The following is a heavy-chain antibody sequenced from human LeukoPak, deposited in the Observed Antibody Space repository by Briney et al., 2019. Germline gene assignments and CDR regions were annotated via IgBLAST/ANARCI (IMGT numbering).Heavy chain of an antibody. J-gene: IGHJ6*04. CDR2: ISSSGSTI. V-gene: IGHV3-48*03. D-gene: IGHD3-10*02. CDR3: AELGITMIGGV. CDR1: GFTFSSYE. Sequence: PGGSLRLSCAASGFTFSSYEMNWVRQAPGKGLEWVSYISSSGSTIYYADSVKGRFTISRDNAKNALYLQMNSLRAEDTAVYYCAELGITMIGGVWGKGTTVTISS.